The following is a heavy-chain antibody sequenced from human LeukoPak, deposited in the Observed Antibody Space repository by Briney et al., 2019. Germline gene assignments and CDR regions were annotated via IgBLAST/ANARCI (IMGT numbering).Heavy chain of an antibody. CDR2: INTDGSSL. J-gene: IGHJ5*02. V-gene: IGHV3-74*01. CDR1: GFTFSSYW. Sequence: GGSLRLSCAASGFTFSSYWMYWVCQAPGKGPVWVARINTDGSSLNYADSVKGRFTISRDNAKNMLYLQMNSLRADDTAVYYCAKILGESPRWFDPWGQGTLVTVSS. D-gene: IGHD3-10*01. CDR3: AKILGESPRWFDP.